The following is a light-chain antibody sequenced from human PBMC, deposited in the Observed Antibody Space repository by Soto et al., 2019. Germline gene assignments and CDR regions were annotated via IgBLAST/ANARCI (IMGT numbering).Light chain of an antibody. CDR3: LQVYSFPRT. CDR2: AAS. Sequence: DIQMTQSPSSVSASVGDRITITCRASQAIGGRLAWFQQKPGKAPQYLIQAASILQSGVPSRFSGSGSGTEFILTLNNPQTEDFASYFCLQVYSFPRTFGLGTKVEI. CDR1: QAIGGR. J-gene: IGKJ1*01. V-gene: IGKV1-12*01.